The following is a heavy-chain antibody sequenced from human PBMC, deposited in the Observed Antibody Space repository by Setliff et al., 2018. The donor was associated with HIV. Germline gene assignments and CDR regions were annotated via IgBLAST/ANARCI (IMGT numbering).Heavy chain of an antibody. CDR2: VDPEDGET. V-gene: IGHV1-69-2*01. D-gene: IGHD2-15*01. CDR1: GYTFIDYN. Sequence: ASVKVSCKASGYTFIDYNIHWVQQAPGKGLEWMGRVDPEDGETIYAEKFRGRVTITADTSTDTAYLKLSSLRSEDTAVHYCATDACTIDACYSSGGPWGQGTLVTVSS. CDR3: ATDACTIDACYSSGGP. J-gene: IGHJ5*02.